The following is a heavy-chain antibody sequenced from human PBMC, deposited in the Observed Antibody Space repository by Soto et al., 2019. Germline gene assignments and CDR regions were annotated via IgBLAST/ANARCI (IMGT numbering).Heavy chain of an antibody. CDR3: HRDSGRSFSTPFYDMYV. CDR2: IIPIFGTA. CDR1: GGTFSSYA. Sequence: GAAVKVSCKASGGTFSSYAITWVRQAPGQGLEWMGGIIPIFGTANYAQKFQGRVTINADEXKSTAYMELSSLRYEYTALYYCHRDSGRSFSTPFYDMYVWSQ. J-gene: IGHJ6*02. D-gene: IGHD2-15*01. V-gene: IGHV1-69*13.